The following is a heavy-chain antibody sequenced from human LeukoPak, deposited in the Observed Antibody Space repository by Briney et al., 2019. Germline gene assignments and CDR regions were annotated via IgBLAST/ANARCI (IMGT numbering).Heavy chain of an antibody. CDR2: IRSTGDST. V-gene: IGHV3-23*01. D-gene: IGHD2-15*01. Sequence: GGSLRLSCAASGFTFSSYAITWVRQAPGKGLEWVSSIRSTGDSTFYADSVKGRFTISRDNSKNTVYLLMNSLRTEDTAVYYCGGSRRINASLYYYMDVWGKGTTVTVSS. CDR3: GGSRRINASLYYYMDV. J-gene: IGHJ6*03. CDR1: GFTFSSYA.